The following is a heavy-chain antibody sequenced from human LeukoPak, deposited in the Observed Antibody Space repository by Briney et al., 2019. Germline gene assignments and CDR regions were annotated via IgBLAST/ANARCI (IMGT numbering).Heavy chain of an antibody. J-gene: IGHJ4*02. V-gene: IGHV4-59*01. CDR2: ISYSGST. Sequence: SETLSLTCSVSGGSINSYYWTWIRQPPGKGLGWVGYISYSGSTNYSPSLKSRVAMSLDTSKNQFSLQLSSVTAADTAVYYCARAPRWYQIDCWGQGTLVTVSS. D-gene: IGHD4-23*01. CDR3: ARAPRWYQIDC. CDR1: GGSINSYY.